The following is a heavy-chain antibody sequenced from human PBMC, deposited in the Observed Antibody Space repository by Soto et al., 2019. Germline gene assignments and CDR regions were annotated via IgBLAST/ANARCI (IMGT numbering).Heavy chain of an antibody. V-gene: IGHV4-31*03. CDR1: GGSISSGDYY. D-gene: IGHD3-3*02. Sequence: QVQLQESGPGLVKPSQTLSLTCTVSGGSISSGDYYWIWIRQHPGKGLEWIGYIYYSGSTYYNPSLKGRVTISVDTSRNQFSLKLSSVTAADTAVYYCARAPLISIFFAYGMDVWGQGTTVTVSS. J-gene: IGHJ6*02. CDR3: ARAPLISIFFAYGMDV. CDR2: IYYSGST.